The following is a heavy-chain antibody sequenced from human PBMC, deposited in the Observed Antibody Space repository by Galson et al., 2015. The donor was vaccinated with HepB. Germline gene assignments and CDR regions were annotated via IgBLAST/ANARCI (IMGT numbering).Heavy chain of an antibody. J-gene: IGHJ4*02. CDR1: GFTFSSYG. V-gene: IGHV3-30*03. Sequence: SLRLSCAASGFTFSSYGMHWVRQAPGKGLEWVAVISYDGSNKYYADSVKGRFTISRDNSKNTLFLQMNSLGAEDTALYYCAGDPPENRSSDWAHYFDYWGQGTLVTVSS. D-gene: IGHD6-19*01. CDR3: AGDPPENRSSDWAHYFDY. CDR2: ISYDGSNK.